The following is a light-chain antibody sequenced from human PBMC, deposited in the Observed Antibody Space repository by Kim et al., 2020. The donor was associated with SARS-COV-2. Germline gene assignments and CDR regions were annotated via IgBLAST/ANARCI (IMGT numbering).Light chain of an antibody. CDR2: QDK. J-gene: IGLJ2*01. CDR1: KLGHKY. V-gene: IGLV3-1*01. Sequence: SYELTQPPSVSVSPGQTASITCSGDKLGHKYVCWYQQKPGQSPVEVIYQDKKRPSRIPERFSGSNSGSTATLTISGTQAVDEADDYCQAWDSSTGVVFGG. CDR3: QAWDSSTGVV.